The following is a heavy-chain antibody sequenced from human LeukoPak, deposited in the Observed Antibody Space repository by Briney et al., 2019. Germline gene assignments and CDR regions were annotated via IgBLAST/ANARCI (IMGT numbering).Heavy chain of an antibody. Sequence: GASVKVSCKASGYTFTSYGISWVRQAPGQGLEWMGWISAYNGITNYAQNLQDRVTMTTDTSTSTAYMELRSLRSDDTAVYYCARVKFLKEGEDYWGQGTLVTVSS. CDR3: ARVKFLKEGEDY. CDR1: GYTFTSYG. J-gene: IGHJ4*02. CDR2: ISAYNGIT. V-gene: IGHV1-18*01.